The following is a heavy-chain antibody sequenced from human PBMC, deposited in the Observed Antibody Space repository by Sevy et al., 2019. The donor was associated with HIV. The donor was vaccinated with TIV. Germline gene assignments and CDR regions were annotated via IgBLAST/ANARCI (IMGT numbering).Heavy chain of an antibody. CDR2: IKQDGSEK. D-gene: IGHD2-2*01. CDR1: GFTFSSYW. V-gene: IGHV3-7*01. J-gene: IGHJ4*02. CDR3: AREISLHCSSTSCYEDY. Sequence: GSLRLSCAASGFTFSSYWMSWVRQAPGKGLEWVANIKQDGSEKYYADSVKGRFTISRDNAKNSLYLQMNSLRAEVTAVYYCAREISLHCSSTSCYEDYWGQGTLVTVSS.